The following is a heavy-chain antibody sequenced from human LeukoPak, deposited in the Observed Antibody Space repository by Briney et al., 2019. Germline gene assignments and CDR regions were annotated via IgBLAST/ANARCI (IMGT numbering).Heavy chain of an antibody. V-gene: IGHV1-2*02. J-gene: IGHJ4*02. Sequence: GASVKVSCKASGYTFTGYYMHWVRQAPGQGLEWMGWINPNSGGTNYAQKFQGRVTMTRDKSIRTAYMELSRLRSDDTAVYYCARSRRSGSYPGYFDYWGQGTLVTVSS. CDR3: ARSRRSGSYPGYFDY. D-gene: IGHD1-26*01. CDR1: GYTFTGYY. CDR2: INPNSGGT.